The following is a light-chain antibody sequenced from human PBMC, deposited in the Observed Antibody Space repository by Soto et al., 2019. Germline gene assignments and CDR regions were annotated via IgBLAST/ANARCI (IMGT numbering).Light chain of an antibody. CDR1: QSISTY. CDR2: AAS. CDR3: QQSYSTPPEYT. V-gene: IGKV1-39*01. Sequence: DIQMTQSPSSLSASVGDRVTITCRTGQSISTYLHWYQQKPGTAPKLLIYAASNLQSGVPSRFSGSGSGTHFTLTINALQPEDSATYFCQQSYSTPPEYTFCRGTKLEI. J-gene: IGKJ2*01.